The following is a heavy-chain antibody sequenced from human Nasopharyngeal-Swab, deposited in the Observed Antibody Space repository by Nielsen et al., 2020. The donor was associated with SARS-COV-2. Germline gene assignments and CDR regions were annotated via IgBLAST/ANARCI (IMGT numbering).Heavy chain of an antibody. Sequence: GESLKISCAASGFTFSHSAMHWVRQAPGKGLEWVAVISYDGINEYYADSVMGRFTISRDNSKDTLYLQMNSLRVEDTAVYYCARGPVGGDYWGQGTLVTVSS. CDR2: ISYDGINE. CDR3: ARGPVGGDY. D-gene: IGHD2-15*01. J-gene: IGHJ4*02. V-gene: IGHV3-30-3*01. CDR1: GFTFSHSA.